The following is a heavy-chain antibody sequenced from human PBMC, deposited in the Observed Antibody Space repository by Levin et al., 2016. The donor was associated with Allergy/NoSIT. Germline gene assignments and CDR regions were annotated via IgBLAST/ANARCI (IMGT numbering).Heavy chain of an antibody. D-gene: IGHD2-2*01. V-gene: IGHV1-69*13. CDR2: IIPIFGTA. CDR3: ARGGRCSSTSCYAAVGGNYYYYYYMDV. Sequence: SVKVSCKASGGTFSSYAISWVRQAPGQGLEWMGGIIPIFGTANYAQKFQGRVTITADESTSTAYMELSSLRSEDTAVYYCARGGRCSSTSCYAAVGGNYYYYYYMDVWGKGTTVTVSS. CDR1: GGTFSSYA. J-gene: IGHJ6*03.